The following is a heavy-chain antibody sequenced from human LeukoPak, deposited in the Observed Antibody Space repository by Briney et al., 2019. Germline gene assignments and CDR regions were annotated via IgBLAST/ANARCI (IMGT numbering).Heavy chain of an antibody. Sequence: KSSETLSLTCTVSGYSISSGYYWGWIRQPPGKGLEWIGSIYHSGSTYYNPSLKSRVTISVDTSKNQFSLKLSSVTAADTAVYYCARDSSSAPDYFDYWGQGTLVTVSS. D-gene: IGHD6-13*01. CDR3: ARDSSSAPDYFDY. J-gene: IGHJ4*02. CDR2: IYHSGST. CDR1: GYSISSGYY. V-gene: IGHV4-38-2*02.